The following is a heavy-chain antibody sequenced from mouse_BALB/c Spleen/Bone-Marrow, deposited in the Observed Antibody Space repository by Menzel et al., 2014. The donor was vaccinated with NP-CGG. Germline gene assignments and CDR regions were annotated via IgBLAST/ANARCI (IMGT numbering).Heavy chain of an antibody. V-gene: IGHV1-69*02. J-gene: IGHJ4*01. Sequence: QVQLKQSGAELVKPGASVKLSCKASGYTFTSYWMRWVKQRPGQGLEWIGEIDPSDSYTNYNQKFKGKATLTVDKSSSTAYMQLSSLTSEDSAVYYCATARATSYAMDYWGQGTSVTVSS. CDR2: IDPSDSYT. CDR1: GYTFTSYW. CDR3: ATARATSYAMDY. D-gene: IGHD3-1*01.